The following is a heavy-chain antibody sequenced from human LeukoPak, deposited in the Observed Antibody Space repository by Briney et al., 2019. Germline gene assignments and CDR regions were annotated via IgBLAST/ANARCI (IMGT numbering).Heavy chain of an antibody. V-gene: IGHV4-30-4*01. D-gene: IGHD1-14*01. CDR2: IYYSGSV. Sequence: SKTLSLTCTVSGGSISSGNYYWSWIRQSPGKGLEWIGYIYYSGSVFYNPSLESRIIISLDTSKNQLSLKVTSLTAADSAVYYCARKTRTWSNWFDPWGQGTLVTVSS. J-gene: IGHJ5*02. CDR1: GGSISSGNYY. CDR3: ARKTRTWSNWFDP.